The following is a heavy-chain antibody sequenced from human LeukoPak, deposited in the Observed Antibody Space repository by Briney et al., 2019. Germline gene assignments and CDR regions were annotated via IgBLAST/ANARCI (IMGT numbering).Heavy chain of an antibody. CDR3: ARGSSGWYYFDY. V-gene: IGHV3-13*01. D-gene: IGHD6-19*01. J-gene: IGHJ4*02. CDR1: GFTFSSYD. Sequence: GGSLRLFCAASGFTFSSYDMHCVRQATGKGLEWVSTIGTAGDTYYPDSVKGRFTISREDAKNSLYLQINSLRVEDTAVYYCARGSSGWYYFDYWGQGTLVTVSS. CDR2: IGTAGDT.